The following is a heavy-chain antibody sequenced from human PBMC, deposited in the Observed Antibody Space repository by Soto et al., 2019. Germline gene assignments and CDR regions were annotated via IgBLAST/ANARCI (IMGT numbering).Heavy chain of an antibody. CDR2: INHSGST. V-gene: IGHV4-34*01. J-gene: IGHJ6*02. D-gene: IGHD3-10*01. Sequence: QVQLQQWGAGLLKPSETLSLTCAVYGGSFSGYYWSWIRQPPGKGLEWIGEINHSGSTNYNPSLKCRVPISGDTAKNKCSRKLSSVTAADTAVYSCERIYLWFGELLKSRYYSGMDVWGQGTTVTVSS. CDR3: ERIYLWFGELLKSRYYSGMDV. CDR1: GGSFSGYY.